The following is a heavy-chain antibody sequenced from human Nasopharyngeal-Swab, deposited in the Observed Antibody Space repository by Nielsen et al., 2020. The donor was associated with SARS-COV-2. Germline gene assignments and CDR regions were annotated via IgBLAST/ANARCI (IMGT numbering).Heavy chain of an antibody. V-gene: IGHV1-18*01. J-gene: IGHJ6*02. D-gene: IGHD6-6*01. Sequence: ASVKVSCKASGYTFTSYGISWVRQAPGQGLEWMGWISAYNGSTNYAQKLQGRVTMTTDTSTSTAYMELRSLRSDDTAVYYCARDKAEQLVLDDYYGMDVWGQGTTVTVSS. CDR2: ISAYNGST. CDR3: ARDKAEQLVLDDYYGMDV. CDR1: GYTFTSYG.